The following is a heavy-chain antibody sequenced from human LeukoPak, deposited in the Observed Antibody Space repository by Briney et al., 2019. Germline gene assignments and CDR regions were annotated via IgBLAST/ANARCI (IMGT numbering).Heavy chain of an antibody. V-gene: IGHV3-23*01. J-gene: IGHJ3*02. CDR3: AKSYYYGSGDYSLTAFDI. D-gene: IGHD3-10*01. CDR2: ISDSAGTT. Sequence: GGSLRLSCTASGFAFSRYGMSWVRQAPGKGLEWVSGISDSAGTTYYADSVKGRFSISRDNSKNTLNLQMNSLRAEDTAVYYCAKSYYYGSGDYSLTAFDIWGQGTMVTVSA. CDR1: GFAFSRYG.